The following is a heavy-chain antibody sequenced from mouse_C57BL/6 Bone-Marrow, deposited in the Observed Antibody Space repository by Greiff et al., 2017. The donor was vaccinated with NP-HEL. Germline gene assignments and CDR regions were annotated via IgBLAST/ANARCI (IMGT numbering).Heavy chain of an antibody. CDR3: ARDGWLLPYWYFDV. D-gene: IGHD2-3*01. Sequence: EVQLQQSGAELVKPGASVKLSCTASGFNIKDYYMHWVKQRTEQGLEWIGRIDPEDGENKSAPKFQGKATITADTSSNTAYLQLSSLTSEDTAVYYCARDGWLLPYWYFDVWGTGTTVTVSS. CDR1: GFNIKDYY. CDR2: IDPEDGEN. J-gene: IGHJ1*03. V-gene: IGHV14-2*01.